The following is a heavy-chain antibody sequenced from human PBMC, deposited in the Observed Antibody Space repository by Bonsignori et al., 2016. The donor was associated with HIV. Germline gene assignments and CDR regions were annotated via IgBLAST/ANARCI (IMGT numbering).Heavy chain of an antibody. V-gene: IGHV3-11*01. J-gene: IGHJ6*03. CDR3: ARVGGANYYYYYYMDV. D-gene: IGHD4/OR15-4a*01. Sequence: PGKGLEWVSYISSSGSTIFHADSVKGRFTISRDNTKNSLYLQMNSLRAEDTAVYYCARVGGANYYYYYYMDVWGKGTTVTVSS. CDR2: ISSSGSTI.